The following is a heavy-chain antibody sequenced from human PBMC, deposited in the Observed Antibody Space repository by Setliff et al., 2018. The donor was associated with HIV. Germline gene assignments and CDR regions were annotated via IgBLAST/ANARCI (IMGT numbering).Heavy chain of an antibody. CDR2: INHSGST. Sequence: SETLSLTCAVYGGSFSGYYWSWIRQPPGKGLEWIGEINHSGSTNYNPSLKSRVTISVDTSKNQFSLKLSSVTAAGTAVYYCARVVGTRAVDYWGQGTLVTVSS. V-gene: IGHV4-34*01. CDR3: ARVVGTRAVDY. D-gene: IGHD2-21*02. J-gene: IGHJ4*02. CDR1: GGSFSGYY.